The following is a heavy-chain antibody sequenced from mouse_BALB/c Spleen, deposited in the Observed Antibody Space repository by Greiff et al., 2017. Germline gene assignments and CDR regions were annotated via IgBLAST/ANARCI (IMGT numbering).Heavy chain of an antibody. CDR1: GFSLTSYG. Sequence: QVQLKQSGPSLVQPSQSLSITCTVSGFSLTSYGVHWVRQSPGKGLEWLGVIWRGGSTDYNAAFMSRLSITKDNSKSQVFFKMNSLQADDTAIYYCAKYGNYGGNAMDYWGQGTSVTVSS. D-gene: IGHD2-1*01. CDR2: IWRGGST. CDR3: AKYGNYGGNAMDY. J-gene: IGHJ4*01. V-gene: IGHV2-5-1*01.